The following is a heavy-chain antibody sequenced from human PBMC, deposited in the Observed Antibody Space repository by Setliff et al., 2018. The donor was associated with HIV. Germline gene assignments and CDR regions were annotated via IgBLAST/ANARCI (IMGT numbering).Heavy chain of an antibody. CDR1: GFTFSNSA. CDR3: ARDLDPYFAMAV. Sequence: PGGSLRLSCAVSGFTFSNSAMSWVRQAPGKGLEWVSTVGCWGTCTYFADSVKGRFTISADTSKNTLYLQMTRLSAEDTAVYCCARDLDPYFAMAVWGQGTTVTVSS. V-gene: IGHV3-23*01. J-gene: IGHJ6*02. CDR2: VGCWGTCT.